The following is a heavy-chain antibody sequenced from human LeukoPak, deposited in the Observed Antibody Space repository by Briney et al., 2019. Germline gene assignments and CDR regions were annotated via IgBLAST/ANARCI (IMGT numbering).Heavy chain of an antibody. Sequence: PSETLCLTCTVSGASITSYHWSWIRQPAGKGLEWIGRMFYSGNTDYNPFLKSRVTISVDTSKNQFSLKLSSVTAADTAVYYCARHVLRQQLAIGYWGQGTLVTVSS. V-gene: IGHV4-59*08. CDR3: ARHVLRQQLAIGY. CDR2: MFYSGNT. D-gene: IGHD6-13*01. J-gene: IGHJ4*02. CDR1: GASITSYH.